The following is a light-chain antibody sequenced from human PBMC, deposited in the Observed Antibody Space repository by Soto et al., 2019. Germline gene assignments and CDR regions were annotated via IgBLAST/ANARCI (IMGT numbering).Light chain of an antibody. J-gene: IGKJ3*01. V-gene: IGKV1-27*01. Sequence: DIQMTQSPSSLSASVGDRVTITCRASQGISNNLAWYQHKPGKAPKLLIHAASTLQSGVPSRFSGSGFGTDFTLTISSLQPEDVASHYCQKYNSAPATFGPGTQVDI. CDR3: QKYNSAPAT. CDR2: AAS. CDR1: QGISNN.